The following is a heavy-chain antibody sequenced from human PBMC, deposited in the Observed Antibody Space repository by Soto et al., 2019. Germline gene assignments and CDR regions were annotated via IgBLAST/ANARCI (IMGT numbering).Heavy chain of an antibody. J-gene: IGHJ4*02. D-gene: IGHD3-22*01. CDR1: GFTFSSYA. Sequence: GGSLRLSCAASGFTFSSYAMHWVRQAPGKGLEWVAVISYDGSNKYYADSVKGRFTISRDNSKNTLYLQMNSLRAEDTAVYYCARSGIVVVPYYFDYWGQGTLVTVSS. V-gene: IGHV3-30-3*01. CDR2: ISYDGSNK. CDR3: ARSGIVVVPYYFDY.